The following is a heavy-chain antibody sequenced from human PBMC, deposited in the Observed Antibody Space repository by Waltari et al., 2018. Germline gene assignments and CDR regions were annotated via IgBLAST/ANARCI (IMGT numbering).Heavy chain of an antibody. Sequence: QVQLVESGGGVVQPGGSLRLSCAASGFTFSSYGMHWVRQAPGKGLEWVAFIRYDGSNKYYTDSVKGRFTISRDNSKNTLYLQMNSLRAEDTAVYYCAKGDYGAGDYFDYWGQGTLVTVSS. CDR1: GFTFSSYG. V-gene: IGHV3-30*02. CDR2: IRYDGSNK. CDR3: AKGDYGAGDYFDY. D-gene: IGHD4-17*01. J-gene: IGHJ4*02.